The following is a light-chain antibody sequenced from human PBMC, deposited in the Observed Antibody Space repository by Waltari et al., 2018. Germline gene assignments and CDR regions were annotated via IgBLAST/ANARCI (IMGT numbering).Light chain of an antibody. J-gene: IGKJ4*01. CDR1: QGMSGY. V-gene: IGKV1-9*01. CDR3: QRVYSYPVT. Sequence: DIQLTQSPSFLSASVGDRVTFTCRASQGMSGYLAWYQHKPDKAPKLLINAASTLQSGVPSRFSGGKSGTEFTLTISSLQPEEFATYFCQRVYSYPVTFGGGTTLDI. CDR2: AAS.